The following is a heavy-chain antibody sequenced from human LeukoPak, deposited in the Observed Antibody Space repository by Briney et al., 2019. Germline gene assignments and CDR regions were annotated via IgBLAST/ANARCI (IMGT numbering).Heavy chain of an antibody. J-gene: IGHJ5*02. Sequence: SQTLSLTCTVSGGSISSGGYYWSWIRQHPGKGLEWIGYIYYSGSTYYNPPLKSRVTISVDTSKNQFSLKLSSVTAADTAVFYCARGWFTMGFDPWGQGTLVTVSS. V-gene: IGHV4-31*03. CDR3: ARGWFTMGFDP. D-gene: IGHD2-2*01. CDR1: GGSISSGGYY. CDR2: IYYSGST.